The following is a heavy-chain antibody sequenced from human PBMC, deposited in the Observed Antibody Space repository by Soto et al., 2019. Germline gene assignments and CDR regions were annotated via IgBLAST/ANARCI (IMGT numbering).Heavy chain of an antibody. CDR1: GYTFTSYG. Sequence: QVQLVQSGAEVKKPGASVKVSCKASGYTFTSYGISWVRQAPGQGLEWMGWISVYNGNTDYAQKFQGRVTMTPDTSTSTAYMELRSLRSDDTAMYYCARDQYSSGWYDLDCWGQGTLVTVSS. D-gene: IGHD6-19*01. V-gene: IGHV1-18*01. CDR2: ISVYNGNT. CDR3: ARDQYSSGWYDLDC. J-gene: IGHJ4*02.